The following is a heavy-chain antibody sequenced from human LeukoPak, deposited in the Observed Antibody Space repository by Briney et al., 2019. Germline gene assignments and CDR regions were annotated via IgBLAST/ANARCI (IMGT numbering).Heavy chain of an antibody. CDR3: ARSYSGSYVAAFDI. Sequence: PSETLSLTCGVYGGSFSGFYWSWIRQPPGKGLEWIGQVHYSGGANYNPSLRSRVTISVDTSRNQFSLNLNSVTAADTAVYYCARSYSGSYVAAFDIWGRGTMVTVSS. CDR1: GGSFSGFY. J-gene: IGHJ3*02. CDR2: VHYSGGA. V-gene: IGHV4-34*01. D-gene: IGHD1-26*01.